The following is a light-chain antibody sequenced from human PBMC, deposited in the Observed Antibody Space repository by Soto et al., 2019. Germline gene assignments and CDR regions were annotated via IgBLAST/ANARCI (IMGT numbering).Light chain of an antibody. CDR1: QSVSSY. CDR2: VAS. Sequence: EMVMTQSPATLSVSPGERATLSGRASQSVSSYLAWYQQKPGQPPRLLIYVASTRAAGIPARFSGSGSGTEFTLTISSLQSEEFAVYYCQQYKDWPPRFGQGTKVEIK. J-gene: IGKJ1*01. V-gene: IGKV3-15*01. CDR3: QQYKDWPPR.